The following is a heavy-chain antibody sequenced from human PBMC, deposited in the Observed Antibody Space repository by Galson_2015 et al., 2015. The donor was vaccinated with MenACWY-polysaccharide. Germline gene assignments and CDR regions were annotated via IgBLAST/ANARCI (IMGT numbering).Heavy chain of an antibody. CDR2: IYPGDSDP. V-gene: IGHV5-51*03. D-gene: IGHD5-24*01. J-gene: IGHJ4*02. Sequence: QSGAEVKKPGESLKISCKGSGYSFSSYWIGWVRQMPGKGLEWMGIIYPGDSDPRYSPSFQGQVTISADKSISTAYLQWSSLKASDPDMYYCATSPGGGIDGYNYGTHFDYWGQGTLVTVSS. CDR1: GYSFSSYW. CDR3: ATSPGGGIDGYNYGTHFDY.